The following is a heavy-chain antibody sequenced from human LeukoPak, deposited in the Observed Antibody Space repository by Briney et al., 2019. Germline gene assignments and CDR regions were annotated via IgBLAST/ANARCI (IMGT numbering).Heavy chain of an antibody. V-gene: IGHV4-59*01. Sequence: SETLSLTCTVSGCSISSYYWSWIRQPPGKGLEWIGYIYYSGSTNYNPSLKSRVTISVDTSKNQFSLKLSSVTAADTAVYYYALGYCSGGSCYGFDYWGQETLVTVSS. CDR1: GCSISSYY. J-gene: IGHJ4*02. CDR3: ALGYCSGGSCYGFDY. CDR2: IYYSGST. D-gene: IGHD2-15*01.